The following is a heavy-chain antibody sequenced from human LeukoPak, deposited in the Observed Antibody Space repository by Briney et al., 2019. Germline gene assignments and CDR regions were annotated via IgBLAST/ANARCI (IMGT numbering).Heavy chain of an antibody. J-gene: IGHJ4*02. CDR2: MNPNRGNT. Sequence: ASVKVSCKASGYTFTTYDINWVRQAAGQGVEWMGWMNPNRGNTGYAQKFKGRVTMTSTTSMCTAYIELSSLRSEDTAVYYCAIANYYGSGNKDLDYWGRRTLVTVSS. D-gene: IGHD3-10*01. V-gene: IGHV1-8*01. CDR3: AIANYYGSGNKDLDY. CDR1: GYTFTTYD.